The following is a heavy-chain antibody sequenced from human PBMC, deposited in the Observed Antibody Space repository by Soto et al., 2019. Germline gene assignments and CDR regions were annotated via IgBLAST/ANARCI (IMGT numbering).Heavy chain of an antibody. CDR2: INPNSGGT. D-gene: IGHD3-9*01. CDR1: GYTFTGYY. V-gene: IGHV1-2*04. CDR3: ARAPPYYDILTGPSKHYYYGMDV. Sequence: ASLKVSCKASGYTFTGYYMHWVRQAPGQGLEWMGWINPNSGGTNYAQKFQGWVTMTRDTSISTAYMELSRLRSDDTAVYYCARAPPYYDILTGPSKHYYYGMDVWGQGTTVTVSS. J-gene: IGHJ6*02.